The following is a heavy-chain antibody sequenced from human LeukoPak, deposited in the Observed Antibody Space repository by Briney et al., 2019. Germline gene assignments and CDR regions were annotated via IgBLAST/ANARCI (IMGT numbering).Heavy chain of an antibody. Sequence: SETLSLTCAVYGGSFSGYYWSWIRQPPGKVLEWIGEINHSGSTNYNPSLKSRVTISVDTSKNQFSLKLSSVTAADTAVYYCARGYRDSSSWYLSSVTRLFDPWGQGTLVTVSS. J-gene: IGHJ5*02. CDR2: INHSGST. CDR3: ARGYRDSSSWYLSSVTRLFDP. CDR1: GGSFSGYY. D-gene: IGHD6-13*01. V-gene: IGHV4-34*01.